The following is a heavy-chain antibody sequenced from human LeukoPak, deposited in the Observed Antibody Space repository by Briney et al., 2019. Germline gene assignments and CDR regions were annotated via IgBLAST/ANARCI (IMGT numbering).Heavy chain of an antibody. CDR2: IYYTGST. J-gene: IGHJ6*03. CDR1: GGSISRDY. CDR3: ARCHHDYSNTYYYYYMDV. Sequence: PSETLSLTCTVSGGSISRDYWSWIRQPPGKGLEWIGYIYYTGSTNYNPSLNSRVTISVDTSKNQFSLKLSSVTAADTAVYYCARCHHDYSNTYYYYYMDVWGKGTTVTVSS. V-gene: IGHV4-59*08. D-gene: IGHD4-11*01.